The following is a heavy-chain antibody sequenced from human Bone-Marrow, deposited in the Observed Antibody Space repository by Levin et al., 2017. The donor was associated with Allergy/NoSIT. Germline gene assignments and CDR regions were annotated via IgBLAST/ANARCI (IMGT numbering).Heavy chain of an antibody. D-gene: IGHD3-22*01. CDR1: GYTFTDYY. CDR2: INPNSGGT. V-gene: IGHV1-2*02. J-gene: IGHJ3*02. Sequence: GESLKISCKASGYTFTDYYMNWVRQAPGQGLEWMGWINPNSGGTNYAQKFQGRVTMTRDTSISTAYMALSGLRSDDTAVYYCARDPDYYDRAFDIWGQGTMVTVSS. CDR3: ARDPDYYDRAFDI.